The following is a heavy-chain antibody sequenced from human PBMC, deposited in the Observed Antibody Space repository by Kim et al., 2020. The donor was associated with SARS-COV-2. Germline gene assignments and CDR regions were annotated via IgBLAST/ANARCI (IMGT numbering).Heavy chain of an antibody. J-gene: IGHJ5*02. Sequence: SETLSLTCAVYGGSFSGYYWSWIRQPPGKGLEWIGEINHSGSTNYNPSLKSRVTISVDTSKNQFSLKLSSVTAADTAVYYCARGVVATISFDPWGQGTLVTVSS. CDR2: INHSGST. CDR3: ARGVVATISFDP. D-gene: IGHD5-12*01. V-gene: IGHV4-34*01. CDR1: GGSFSGYY.